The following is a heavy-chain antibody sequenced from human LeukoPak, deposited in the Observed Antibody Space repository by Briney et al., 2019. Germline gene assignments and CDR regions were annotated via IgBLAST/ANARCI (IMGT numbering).Heavy chain of an antibody. CDR3: AKRSAYVSASPHFDY. CDR2: ISASGGNT. V-gene: IGHV3-23*01. D-gene: IGHD3-10*02. J-gene: IGHJ4*02. Sequence: GGSLRLSCAASGFSFSSSVMSWVRQAPGKGLEWVSTISASGGNTYYADSVKGRFTISRDNSKHTLYLQMSSLRAEDTAIYYCAKRSAYVSASPHFDYWGQGALVTVSS. CDR1: GFSFSSSV.